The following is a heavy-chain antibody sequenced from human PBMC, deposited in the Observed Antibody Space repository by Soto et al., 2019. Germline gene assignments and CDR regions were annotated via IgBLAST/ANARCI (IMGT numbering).Heavy chain of an antibody. J-gene: IGHJ4*02. V-gene: IGHV3-23*01. CDR2: ISANGQGI. Sequence: GGSLRLSCAASGVTFSNYALSWVRQAPGKGLEWVSDISANGQGIYYADSVRGRFTISRDNSKSTIFLHMDSLRAEDTAVYYCAKDRHYPRPRSNFWRQGTPATVSP. D-gene: IGHD3-10*01. CDR1: GVTFSNYA. CDR3: AKDRHYPRPRSNF.